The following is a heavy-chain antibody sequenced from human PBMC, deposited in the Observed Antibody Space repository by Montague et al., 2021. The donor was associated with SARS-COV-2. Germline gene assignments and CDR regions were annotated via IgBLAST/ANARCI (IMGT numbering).Heavy chain of an antibody. CDR3: AKDATIFWFERGRGTFDY. CDR2: ISYDGSIQ. CDR1: GFTFNNFG. J-gene: IGHJ4*02. Sequence: SLRLSCAASGFTFNNFGMHWVRQAPGQGLEWVAVISYDGSIQYYADSVKGRFTISRDWSKSTLFLQMSSLRPGDTAVYYCAKDATIFWFERGRGTFDYWGRGTLVAVSS. D-gene: IGHD3-10*01. V-gene: IGHV3-30*18.